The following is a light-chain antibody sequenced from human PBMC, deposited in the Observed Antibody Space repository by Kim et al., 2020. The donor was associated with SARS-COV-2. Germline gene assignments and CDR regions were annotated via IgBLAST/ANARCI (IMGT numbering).Light chain of an antibody. J-gene: IGKJ3*01. CDR2: AAS. Sequence: DIQMTQSPSSLSASVGDRVTITCRTTQSISSHLNGYQQKPGRAPKLLISAASTLQGGVPSRFSGSGSETDFTLTISSLQPEDFATSFCQQSYITPFTFGPGTKVDIK. V-gene: IGKV1-39*01. CDR1: QSISSH. CDR3: QQSYITPFT.